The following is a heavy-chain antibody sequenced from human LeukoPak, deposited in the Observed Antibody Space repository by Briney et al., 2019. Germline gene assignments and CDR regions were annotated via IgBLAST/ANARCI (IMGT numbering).Heavy chain of an antibody. CDR2: IYSSGST. V-gene: IGHV4-4*07. CDR3: ARQDWYFDL. CDR1: GGSINSFY. J-gene: IGHJ2*01. Sequence: KPSETLSLTCTVSGGSINSFYWTWIRQPAGKGLEWIGRIYSSGSTYYNPSLKSRVTISVDTSKNQFSLKLSSVTAADTAVYYCARQDWYFDLWGRGTLVTVSS.